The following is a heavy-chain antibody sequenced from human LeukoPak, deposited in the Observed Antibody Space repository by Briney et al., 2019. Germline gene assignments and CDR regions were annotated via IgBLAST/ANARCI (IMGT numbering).Heavy chain of an antibody. V-gene: IGHV1-2*02. CDR3: ARRLGHTSLYNFGLSLDP. J-gene: IGHJ5*02. CDR2: INPNNGGT. D-gene: IGHD1-20*01. CDR1: GYSFTDHY. Sequence: ASVRVSCKACGYSFTDHYMHWVRQAPGQGLDWMGWINPNNGGTTYGKSFQGRVTMTRDTSLSTAYMELSRLTSDDTAVYYCARRLGHTSLYNFGLSLDPWGQGTLVTVSS.